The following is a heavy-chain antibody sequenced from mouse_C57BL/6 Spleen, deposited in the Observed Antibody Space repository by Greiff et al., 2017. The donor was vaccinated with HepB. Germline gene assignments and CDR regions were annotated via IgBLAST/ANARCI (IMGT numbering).Heavy chain of an antibody. CDR2: IYPGSGST. V-gene: IGHV1-55*01. D-gene: IGHD3-1*01. CDR3: AREGRYSETVDY. CDR1: GYTFTSYW. J-gene: IGHJ2*01. Sequence: VQLQQSGAELVKPGASVKMSCKASGYTFTSYWITWVKQRPGQGLEWIGDIYPGSGSTNYNEKFKSKATLTVDTSSSTAYMQLSSLTSEDSAVYYCAREGRYSETVDYWGQGTTLTVSS.